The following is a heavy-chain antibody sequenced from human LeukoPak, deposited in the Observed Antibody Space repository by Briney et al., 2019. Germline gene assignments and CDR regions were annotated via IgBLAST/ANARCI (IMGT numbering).Heavy chain of an antibody. CDR1: GFTFSSYA. CDR3: ARARWLWGKFDY. D-gene: IGHD5-12*01. V-gene: IGHV3-30-3*01. CDR2: ISYDGSNK. Sequence: GGSLRLSCAASGFTFSSYAMHWVRQAPGKGLEWVAVISYDGSNKYYADSVKGRFTISRDNSKNTLYLQMNSLRAEDTAVYYCARARWLWGKFDYWGQGTLVTVSS. J-gene: IGHJ4*02.